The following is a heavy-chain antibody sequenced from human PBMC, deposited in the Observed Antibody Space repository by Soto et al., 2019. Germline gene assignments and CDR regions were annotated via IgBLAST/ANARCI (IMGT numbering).Heavy chain of an antibody. CDR3: ARRRNIPNWFDP. J-gene: IGHJ5*02. V-gene: IGHV4-39*01. Sequence: SETLSLTCTVSGDSITSNSYFWAWIRQPPGKGLEWIGSIYYSGTTYYNPSLKSRVTISVDRSKNQFSLKLSSVTAADTAVYYCARRRNIPNWFDPWGQGTLVTVSS. CDR1: GDSITSNSYF. CDR2: IYYSGTT.